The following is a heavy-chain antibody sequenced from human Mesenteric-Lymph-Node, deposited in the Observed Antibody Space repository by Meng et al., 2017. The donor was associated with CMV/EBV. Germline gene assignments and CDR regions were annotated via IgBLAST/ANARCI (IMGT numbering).Heavy chain of an antibody. D-gene: IGHD6-13*01. J-gene: IGHJ1*01. CDR3: ARAAKAAAGTGYFQH. Sequence: GGSLRLSCAASGFTFSSYAMHWVRQAPGKGLEWVAVISYDGSNKYYADSVKGRFTISRDNSKNTLYLQMNSLRAEDTAVYYCARAAKAAAGTGYFQHWGQGTLVTVSS. CDR2: ISYDGSNK. V-gene: IGHV3-30*04. CDR1: GFTFSSYA.